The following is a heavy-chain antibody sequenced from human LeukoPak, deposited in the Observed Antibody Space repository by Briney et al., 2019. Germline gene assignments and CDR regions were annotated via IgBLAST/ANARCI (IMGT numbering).Heavy chain of an antibody. J-gene: IGHJ4*02. CDR2: IKSDGSST. CDR1: AFTFSKYW. D-gene: IGHD2-15*01. Sequence: GGSLRLSCVASAFTFSKYWMHWVRQAPGKGLVWVSRIKSDGSSTSYADSVKGRFTISRDNAKNTLYLQMNSLRAEDTAVYYCGRDTSLYCSGGSCYSYEFDYWGQGTLVTVSS. CDR3: GRDTSLYCSGGSCYSYEFDY. V-gene: IGHV3-74*01.